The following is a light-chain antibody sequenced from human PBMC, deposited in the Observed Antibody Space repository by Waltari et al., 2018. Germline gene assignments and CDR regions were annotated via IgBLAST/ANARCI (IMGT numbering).Light chain of an antibody. CDR2: CGS. V-gene: IGKV3-20*01. CDR3: QQYGDSPRT. CDR1: QCVIISF. Sequence: EIVLPQSPCTLPLSPGLRSTLSCRAAQCVIISFLAWYQQKRGQAPRLLMYCGSTRGYDIPDRFSGSGSGADFTLTINSLQPEDFAVYYCQQYGDSPRTFGQGTRV. J-gene: IGKJ1*01.